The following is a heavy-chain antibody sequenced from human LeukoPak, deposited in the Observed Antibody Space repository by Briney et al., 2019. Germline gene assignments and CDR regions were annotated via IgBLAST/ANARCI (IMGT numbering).Heavy chain of an antibody. Sequence: SVKVSCKASGGTFSSYAISWVRQAPGQGLEWMGRIIPILGIANYAQKFQGRVTITADKSTSTAYMELSSLRSEDTAVYYCARARGYCSGGSCYSATTHDYWGQGTLVTVSS. J-gene: IGHJ4*02. V-gene: IGHV1-69*04. D-gene: IGHD2-15*01. CDR2: IIPILGIA. CDR1: GGTFSSYA. CDR3: ARARGYCSGGSCYSATTHDY.